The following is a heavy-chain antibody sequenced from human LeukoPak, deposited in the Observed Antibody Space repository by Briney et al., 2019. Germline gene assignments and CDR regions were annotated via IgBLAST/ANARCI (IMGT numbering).Heavy chain of an antibody. V-gene: IGHV4-59*08. D-gene: IGHD3-9*01. J-gene: IGHJ6*02. CDR2: IYYSGST. CDR1: GGSISSYY. CDR3: ARHGYYDTSLDV. Sequence: SETLSLTCTASGGSISSYYWSWIRQPPGKGLEWIGYIYYSGSTNYNPSLKSRVTISVDTSKNQFSLKLSSVTAADTAVYYCARHGYYDTSLDVWGQGTTVTVSS.